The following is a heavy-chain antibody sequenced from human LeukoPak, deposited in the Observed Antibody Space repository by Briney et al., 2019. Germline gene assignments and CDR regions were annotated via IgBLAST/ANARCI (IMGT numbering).Heavy chain of an antibody. CDR1: GGSISTSNCY. J-gene: IGHJ3*02. D-gene: IGHD3-10*01. V-gene: IGHV4-39*07. Sequence: SETLSLTCTVSGGSISTSNCYWGWIRQPPGKGLEWRGNILYSGSTDYSPSLKSRVTISMDTYRNQFSLKLNSVTAADTAVYYCAKSNGSGLVDIWGQGTMVTVSS. CDR2: ILYSGST. CDR3: AKSNGSGLVDI.